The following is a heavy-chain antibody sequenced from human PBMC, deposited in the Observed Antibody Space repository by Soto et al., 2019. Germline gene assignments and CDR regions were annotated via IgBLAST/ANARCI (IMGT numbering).Heavy chain of an antibody. CDR1: GNSISSYY. Sequence: SETLSLTCTVSGNSISSYYWSWIRQPPGKGLEWIGYIYYSGSTNYNPSLKSRVTISVDTSKNQFSLKLSSVTAADTAVYYCARTSYDSSGTAADPWGQGTLVTVSS. D-gene: IGHD3-22*01. J-gene: IGHJ5*02. CDR2: IYYSGST. V-gene: IGHV4-59*12. CDR3: ARTSYDSSGTAADP.